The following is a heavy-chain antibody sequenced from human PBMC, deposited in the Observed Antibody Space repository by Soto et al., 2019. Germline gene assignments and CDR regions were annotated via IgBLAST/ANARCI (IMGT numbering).Heavy chain of an antibody. CDR3: ARASRLRGSYYYYYGMDV. J-gene: IGHJ6*02. CDR1: GGSFSGYY. V-gene: IGHV4-34*01. Sequence: PSETLSLTCAVYGGSFSGYYWSWIRQPPGKGLEWIGEINHSGSTNYNPSLKSRVTISVDTSKNQFSLKLSSVTAADTAVYYCARASRLRGSYYYYYGMDVWGQGTTVTGSS. D-gene: IGHD3-16*01. CDR2: INHSGST.